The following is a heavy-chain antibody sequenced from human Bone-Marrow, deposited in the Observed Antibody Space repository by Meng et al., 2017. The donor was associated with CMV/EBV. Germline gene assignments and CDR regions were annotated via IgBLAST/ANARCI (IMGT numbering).Heavy chain of an antibody. V-gene: IGHV3-15*01. CDR1: GFTFRNAW. CDR2: IKRKTEGGTT. CDR3: VTGVGGY. D-gene: IGHD3-16*01. J-gene: IGHJ1*01. Sequence: GGSLRLSCAASGFTFRNAWMSWVRQAPGKGLEWVGRIKRKTEGGTTDYGAPVKGRVTISRDDSKNTLYLQMDSLKTEDTAVYYCVTGVGGYWGQGTLVTVPS.